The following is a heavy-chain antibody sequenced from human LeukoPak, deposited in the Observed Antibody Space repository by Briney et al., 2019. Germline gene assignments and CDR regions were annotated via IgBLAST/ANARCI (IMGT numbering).Heavy chain of an antibody. Sequence: SETLSLTCAVYGGSFSGHYWSWFRQPPGEGLEWIAEVNHSGDTNYNPSLKSRVTISADTSKNQFSLKLSSVTAADTAVYYCARVVGSYYKVDFWGQGTLVTVSS. CDR1: GGSFSGHY. V-gene: IGHV4-34*01. J-gene: IGHJ4*02. D-gene: IGHD2-15*01. CDR2: VNHSGDT. CDR3: ARVVGSYYKVDF.